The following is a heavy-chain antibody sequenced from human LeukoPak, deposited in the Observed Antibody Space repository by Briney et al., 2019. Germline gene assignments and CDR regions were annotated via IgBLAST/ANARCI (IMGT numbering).Heavy chain of an antibody. CDR2: IYTSGST. D-gene: IGHD6-19*01. V-gene: IGHV4-4*07. CDR1: GGSVSSYY. J-gene: IGHJ5*02. CDR3: ARDRGQQWLWWFDP. Sequence: PSETLSLTCTVSGGSVSSYYWSWIRQPAGKGLEWIGRIYTSGSTNYNPSLKSRVTMSVDTSKNQFSLKLSSVTAADTAVYYCARDRGQQWLWWFDPWGQGTLVTVSS.